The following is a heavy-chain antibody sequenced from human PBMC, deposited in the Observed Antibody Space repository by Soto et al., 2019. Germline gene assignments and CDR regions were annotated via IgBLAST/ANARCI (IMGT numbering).Heavy chain of an antibody. D-gene: IGHD3-22*01. CDR2: IYSGGST. CDR3: ARCHTMVVPFDY. CDR1: GFTVSSNY. Sequence: EVQLVESGGGLIQPGGSLRLSCAASGFTVSSNYMSWVRQAPGKGLEWVSVIYSGGSTYYADSVKGRFTISRDNSKNTLYLQMNSLRAEETAVYYCARCHTMVVPFDYWGQGTLVTVSS. J-gene: IGHJ4*02. V-gene: IGHV3-53*01.